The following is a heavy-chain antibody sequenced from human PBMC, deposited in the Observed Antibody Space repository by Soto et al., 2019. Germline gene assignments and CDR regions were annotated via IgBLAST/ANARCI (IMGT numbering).Heavy chain of an antibody. J-gene: IGHJ6*02. CDR3: ARDRGGYDRLYYYHGMDV. D-gene: IGHD5-12*01. CDR1: GFTFSDYY. V-gene: IGHV3-11*06. CDR2: ISSSSGST. Sequence: QVQLVESGGGLVKPGGSLRLSCAASGFTFSDYYMSWIRQAPGKGLEYISYISSSSGSTNYADSVKGRFTISRANAKHSLYLQMSSLRAEDTAVYYCARDRGGYDRLYYYHGMDVWGQGTTVTVSS.